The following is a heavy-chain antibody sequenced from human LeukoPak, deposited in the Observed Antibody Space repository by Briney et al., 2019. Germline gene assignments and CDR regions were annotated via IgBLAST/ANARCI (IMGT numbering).Heavy chain of an antibody. Sequence: SETLSLTCTVSGGSISSGGYYWRWIRQHPGKGLEWIGYIYYSGSTYYNPSLKSRVTISVDTSKNQFSLKLSSVTAADTAVYYCARGRTYYYDSSGYYDYWGQGTLVTVSS. CDR2: IYYSGST. CDR1: GGSISSGGYY. V-gene: IGHV4-31*03. J-gene: IGHJ4*02. CDR3: ARGRTYYYDSSGYYDY. D-gene: IGHD3-22*01.